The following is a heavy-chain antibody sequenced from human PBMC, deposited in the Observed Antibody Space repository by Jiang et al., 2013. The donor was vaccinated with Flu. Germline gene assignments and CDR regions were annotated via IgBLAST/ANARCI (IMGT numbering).Heavy chain of an antibody. J-gene: IGHJ6*04. D-gene: IGHD6-6*01. CDR1: GYSFTSYW. CDR2: IDPSDSYT. V-gene: IGHV5-10-1*03. Sequence: VQLVESGAEVKKPGESLRISCKGSGYSFTSYWISWVRQMPGKGLEWMGRIDPSDSYTNYSPSFQGHVTISADKSISTAYLQWSSLKASDTAMYYCARHGPYNSSSNYYYYYGMDVWGKGTTVTVSS. CDR3: ARHGPYNSSSNYYYYYGMDV.